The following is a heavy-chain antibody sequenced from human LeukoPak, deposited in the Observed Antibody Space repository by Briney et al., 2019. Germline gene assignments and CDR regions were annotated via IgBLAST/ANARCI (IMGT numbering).Heavy chain of an antibody. Sequence: GGSLRLSCAASGFTFSSYSMNWVRQAPGKGLEWVSYISSSSSTIYYADSVKGRFTISRDNAKNSLYLQMNSLRAEDTAVYYCAGVKQQLVLRYYYYMDVWGKGTTVTVSS. CDR1: GFTFSSYS. CDR2: ISSSSSTI. J-gene: IGHJ6*03. CDR3: AGVKQQLVLRYYYYMDV. D-gene: IGHD6-13*01. V-gene: IGHV3-48*01.